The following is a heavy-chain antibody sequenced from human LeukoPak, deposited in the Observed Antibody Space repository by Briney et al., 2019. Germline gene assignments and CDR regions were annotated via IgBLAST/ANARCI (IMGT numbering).Heavy chain of an antibody. Sequence: GESLKISCKGSGYRFNAYWIAWVRQVPGKGLEWMGIIYPDDSDTRYSPSFQGQATISADKSISTAYLQWSSLKASGTAIYYCARPPQYYYSSRKYYFDYWGQGTLVTVSS. CDR1: GYRFNAYW. V-gene: IGHV5-51*01. CDR2: IYPDDSDT. D-gene: IGHD3-10*01. J-gene: IGHJ4*02. CDR3: ARPPQYYYSSRKYYFDY.